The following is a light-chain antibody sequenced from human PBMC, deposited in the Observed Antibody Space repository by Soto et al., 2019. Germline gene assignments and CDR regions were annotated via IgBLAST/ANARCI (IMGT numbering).Light chain of an antibody. Sequence: DIQMTQSPSSLSASVGDRVTVTCRASQSISNYLNWYQQKPGKAPNLLIYAASSLQSGVPSRFSGGGSGTDFTLTITSLQPEDFATYYCQQSYSTLLTFGQGTRLEIK. CDR3: QQSYSTLLT. CDR2: AAS. CDR1: QSISNY. V-gene: IGKV1-39*01. J-gene: IGKJ5*01.